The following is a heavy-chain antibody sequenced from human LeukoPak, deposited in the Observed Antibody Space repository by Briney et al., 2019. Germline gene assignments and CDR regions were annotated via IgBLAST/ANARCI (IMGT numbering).Heavy chain of an antibody. Sequence: GGSLRLSCAASGFTFSSYGMHWVRQAPGKGLEWVAVIWYDGSNKYYADSVKGRFTISRDNSKNTLYLQMNSLRAEDTAVYYCAGEGGYDFWSGPGMDVWGQGTTVTVSS. CDR3: AGEGGYDFWSGPGMDV. CDR2: IWYDGSNK. CDR1: GFTFSSYG. V-gene: IGHV3-33*01. D-gene: IGHD3-3*01. J-gene: IGHJ6*02.